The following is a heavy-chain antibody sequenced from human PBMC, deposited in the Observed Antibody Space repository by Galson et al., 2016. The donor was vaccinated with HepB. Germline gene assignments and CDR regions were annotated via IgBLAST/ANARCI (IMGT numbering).Heavy chain of an antibody. V-gene: IGHV4-34*01. CDR2: INHGGST. D-gene: IGHD5-24*01. CDR3: ARGREIRRRYYDY. CDR1: GWSFSGYY. Sequence: SETLSLTCAVYGWSFSGYYWTWIRQPPGKGLEWIGEINHGGSTKYNPSLKSRVIVSVDTSKNQFSLKLSSVTAADTAVYYCARGREIRRRYYDYWGQGTLVTVSS. J-gene: IGHJ4*02.